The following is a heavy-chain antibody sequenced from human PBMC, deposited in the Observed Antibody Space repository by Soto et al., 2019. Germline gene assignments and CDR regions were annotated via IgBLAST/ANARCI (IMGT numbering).Heavy chain of an antibody. CDR3: ARLNCESDGAYRAFDN. J-gene: IGHJ4*02. CDR1: GFTFSDYW. D-gene: IGHD2-21*01. CDR2: IRQDGGVQ. Sequence: EVQLVESGGDVVQPGGSLRLSCAASGFTFSDYWMSWVRQAPGKGPEWVANIRQDGGVQYYVDSVKGRFTISRDNAKNSMNLQMNILKAEDTAVYRCARLNCESDGAYRAFDNWGQGTLVTVSS. V-gene: IGHV3-7*01.